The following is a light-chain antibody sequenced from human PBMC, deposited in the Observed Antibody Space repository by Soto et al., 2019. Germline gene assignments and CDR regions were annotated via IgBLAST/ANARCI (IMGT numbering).Light chain of an antibody. CDR3: QQYSDWPPVT. CDR1: QGIGSN. J-gene: IGKJ4*01. CDR2: GAS. V-gene: IGKV3-15*01. Sequence: EVVMTQSPATLSLSPGDRATVSCRASQGIGSNLAWYQQKPGQAPRLLIYGASTRAAGVPARFSGSGSGTEFTIPIISRQSEDFALYYCQQYSDWPPVTFGGVTKVEIK.